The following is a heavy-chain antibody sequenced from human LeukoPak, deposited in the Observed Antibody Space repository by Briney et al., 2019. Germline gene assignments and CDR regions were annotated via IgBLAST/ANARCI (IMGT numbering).Heavy chain of an antibody. V-gene: IGHV4-34*01. J-gene: IGHJ4*02. CDR3: ARLCSGGSCYSSY. D-gene: IGHD2-15*01. CDR2: INHSGST. Sequence: SETLSLTCAVYGGSFSGYYWSWIRQPPGKGLEWIGEINHSGSTYYNPSLKSRVTISVDTSKNQFSLKLSSVTAADTAVYYCARLCSGGSCYSSYWGQGTLVTVSS. CDR1: GGSFSGYY.